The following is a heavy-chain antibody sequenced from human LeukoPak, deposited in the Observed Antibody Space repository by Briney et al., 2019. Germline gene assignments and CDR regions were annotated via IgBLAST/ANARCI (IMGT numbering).Heavy chain of an antibody. V-gene: IGHV1-18*01. CDR1: GYTFTNYG. J-gene: IGHJ4*02. CDR3: AKTFGGLHVPPEPFDN. Sequence: ASVKVSCKTSGYTFTNYGISWVRQAPGQGLEWMGWISAYNGNTNYAQNLQGRVTMTTDTSTNTAYMELRSLRSDDTALYYCAKTFGGLHVPPEPFDNWGQGTLVTVSS. CDR2: ISAYNGNT. D-gene: IGHD3-10*01.